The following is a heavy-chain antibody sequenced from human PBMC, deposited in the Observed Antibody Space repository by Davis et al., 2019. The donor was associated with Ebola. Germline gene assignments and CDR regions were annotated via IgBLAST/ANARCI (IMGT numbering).Heavy chain of an antibody. V-gene: IGHV3-23*01. J-gene: IGHJ4*02. CDR2: ISGNGGST. Sequence: PGGSLRLSCAASGFTFSSYAMSWVRQAPGKGLEWVSAISGNGGSTYYADSVKGRFTISRDNSKNTLNLQMNSLRAEDTAVYYCARGYTLSSSRGGLGLWGQGTLVTVS. CDR1: GFTFSSYA. CDR3: ARGYTLSSSRGGLGL. D-gene: IGHD2/OR15-2a*01.